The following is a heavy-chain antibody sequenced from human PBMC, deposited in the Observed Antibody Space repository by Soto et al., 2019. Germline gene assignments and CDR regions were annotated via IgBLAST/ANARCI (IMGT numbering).Heavy chain of an antibody. CDR3: AKVGDYYDSSGYYPGLLDY. D-gene: IGHD3-22*01. CDR1: GFTFSSYA. J-gene: IGHJ4*02. Sequence: GGSLRLSCAASGFTFSSYAMSWVRQAPGKGLEWVSAISGSGGSTYYADSVKGRFTISRDNSKNTLYLQMNSLRAEDTAVYYCAKVGDYYDSSGYYPGLLDYWGQGTLVTVSS. V-gene: IGHV3-23*01. CDR2: ISGSGGST.